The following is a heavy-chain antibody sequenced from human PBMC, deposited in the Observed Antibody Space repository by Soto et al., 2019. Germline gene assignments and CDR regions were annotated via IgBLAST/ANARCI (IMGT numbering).Heavy chain of an antibody. CDR3: AKLPGVGALLGPFDY. Sequence: EVQLLEAGGGLVQPGGSLRLSCAASGFTFSSYAMSWVRQAPGKGPEWVSAISGSGGSTYYADSVKGRFTISRDNSKNTQYLQMNSLRAEDTAVYYCAKLPGVGALLGPFDYWGQGTLVTVSS. CDR2: ISGSGGST. CDR1: GFTFSSYA. V-gene: IGHV3-23*01. D-gene: IGHD1-26*01. J-gene: IGHJ4*02.